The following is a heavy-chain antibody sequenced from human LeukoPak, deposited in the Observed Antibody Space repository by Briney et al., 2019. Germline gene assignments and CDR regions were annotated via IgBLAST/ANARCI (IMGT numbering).Heavy chain of an antibody. CDR1: GGSISSYY. CDR3: AGEGSSSWYWFDP. D-gene: IGHD6-13*01. V-gene: IGHV3-11*04. CDR2: ISGSGTTI. Sequence: LSLTCTVSGGSISSYYWSWIRQPPGKGLEWVSYISGSGTTIYYADSVKGRFTISRDNAKNSLYLQMNSLRAEDTAVYYCAGEGSSSWYWFDPWGQGTLVTVST. J-gene: IGHJ5*02.